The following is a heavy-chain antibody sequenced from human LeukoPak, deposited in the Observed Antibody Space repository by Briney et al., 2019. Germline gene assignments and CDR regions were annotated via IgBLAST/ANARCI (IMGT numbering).Heavy chain of an antibody. J-gene: IGHJ5*02. Sequence: SVKVSCKASGGIFSSYAISWVRQAPGQGLEWMGRIIPILGIANYAQKFQGRVTITADKSTSTAYMELSSLRSEDTAVYYCARDLRGYDLNAQFDPWGQGTLVTVSS. D-gene: IGHD5-12*01. CDR3: ARDLRGYDLNAQFDP. V-gene: IGHV1-69*04. CDR1: GGIFSSYA. CDR2: IIPILGIA.